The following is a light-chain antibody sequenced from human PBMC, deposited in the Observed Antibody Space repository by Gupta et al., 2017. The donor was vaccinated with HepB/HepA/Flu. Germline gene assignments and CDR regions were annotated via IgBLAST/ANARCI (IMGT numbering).Light chain of an antibody. CDR3: QQDVRSPPT. CDR2: ATS. J-gene: IGKJ1*01. Sequence: EIVLTQSPGTLSLSPGERSTLSCRASQTVTAFYLAWYQQKPGQAPRLLIYATSSRATGIPDRFSGSGSGTEFTLTISRLEPEDFAVYYCQQDVRSPPTFGQGTKVEIK. V-gene: IGKV3-20*01. CDR1: QTVTAFY.